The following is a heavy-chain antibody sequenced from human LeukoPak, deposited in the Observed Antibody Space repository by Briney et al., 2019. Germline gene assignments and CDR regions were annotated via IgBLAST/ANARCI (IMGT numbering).Heavy chain of an antibody. CDR2: INHSGST. J-gene: IGHJ6*03. Sequence: SETLSLTCAVYGGSFSGYYWSWIRQPPGKGLEWIGEINHSGSTNYNPFLKSRVTISVDTSKNQFSLKLSSVTAADTAVYYCARVAILYYYMDVWGKGTTVTVSS. CDR3: ARVAILYYYMDV. V-gene: IGHV4-34*01. CDR1: GGSFSGYY.